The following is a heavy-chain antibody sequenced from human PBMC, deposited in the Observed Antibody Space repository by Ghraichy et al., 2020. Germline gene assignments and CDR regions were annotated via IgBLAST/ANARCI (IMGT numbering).Heavy chain of an antibody. Sequence: GGSLRLSCAASGLSVSNNYMSWVRQAPGKGLEWVSVMYIGGSTYYADSVKGRFTISRDSSKNMLNLQMNSLRAEDTAVYYCARGGYGMDVWGQGTTVTVSS. CDR2: MYIGGST. CDR3: ARGGYGMDV. CDR1: GLSVSNNY. J-gene: IGHJ6*02. V-gene: IGHV3-53*01.